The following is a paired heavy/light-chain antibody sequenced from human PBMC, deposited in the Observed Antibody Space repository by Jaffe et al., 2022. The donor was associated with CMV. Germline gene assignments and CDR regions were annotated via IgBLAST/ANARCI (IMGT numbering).Light chain of an antibody. J-gene: IGKJ1*01. CDR1: QSVSNNY. CDR3: QQYDNSPQT. V-gene: IGKV3-20*01. Sequence: EIVLTQSPGTLSLSPGERATLSCRATQSVSNNYLAWYQQKPGQAPRLLIYGASSRATGIPDRFSGSGSGTDFTLTISRLEPEDFAVYYCQQYDNSPQTFGQGTKVEIK. CDR2: GAS.
Heavy chain of an antibody. CDR2: VHYSGST. V-gene: IGHV4-39*01. Sequence: QLQLQESGPGLVKPSETLSLTCTVSGSYFWGWIRQPPGKGLEWIGTVHYSGSTYYNPSLKSRVTISVDMSKSHFSLKLSSVTVADTAVYYCARHTSGYYFDYWGQGTLVTVSS. J-gene: IGHJ4*02. CDR1: GSYF. CDR3: ARHTSGYYFDY. D-gene: IGHD3-22*01.